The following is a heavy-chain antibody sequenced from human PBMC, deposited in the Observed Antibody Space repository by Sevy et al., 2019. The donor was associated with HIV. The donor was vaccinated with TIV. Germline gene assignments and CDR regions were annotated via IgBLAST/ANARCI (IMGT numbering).Heavy chain of an antibody. CDR1: GYSFTSYW. Sequence: GESLKISCKGSGYSFTSYWIGWVRQMPGKGLEWMGIIYPGDSDTRYSPSFQGQVTISADKSISTAYLQWSSLKASDTAMYYCARPSYYYDSSGYSLLSGNAFDIWGQGTMVTVS. CDR3: ARPSYYYDSSGYSLLSGNAFDI. V-gene: IGHV5-51*01. D-gene: IGHD3-22*01. CDR2: IYPGDSDT. J-gene: IGHJ3*02.